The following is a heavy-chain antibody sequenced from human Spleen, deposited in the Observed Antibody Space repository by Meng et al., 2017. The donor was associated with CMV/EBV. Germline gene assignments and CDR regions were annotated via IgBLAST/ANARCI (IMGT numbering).Heavy chain of an antibody. J-gene: IGHJ4*02. Sequence: QWQLKQWGAGLFKPSETLSLTCAVYGGSFSGYYWSWIRQPPGKGLEWIGEINHSGSTNYNPSLKSRVTISVDTSKNQFSLKLSSVTAADTAVYYCARGRGIQLWLAYFDYWGQGTLVTVSS. D-gene: IGHD5-18*01. CDR3: ARGRGIQLWLAYFDY. CDR1: GGSFSGYY. CDR2: INHSGST. V-gene: IGHV4-34*01.